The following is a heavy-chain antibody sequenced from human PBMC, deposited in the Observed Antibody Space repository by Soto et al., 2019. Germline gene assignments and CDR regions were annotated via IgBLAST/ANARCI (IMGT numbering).Heavy chain of an antibody. CDR2: ISSSSSTI. D-gene: IGHD5-18*01. CDR1: GFTFSSYS. V-gene: IGHV3-48*02. CDR3: AREGERGYSYGDAFDI. Sequence: EVQLVESGGGLVQPGGSLRLSCAASGFTFSSYSMNWVRQAPGKGLEWVSYISSSSSTIYYADSVKGRFTISRDNAKNSLYLQRNSLRDEDTAVYYCAREGERGYSYGDAFDIWGQGTMVTVSS. J-gene: IGHJ3*02.